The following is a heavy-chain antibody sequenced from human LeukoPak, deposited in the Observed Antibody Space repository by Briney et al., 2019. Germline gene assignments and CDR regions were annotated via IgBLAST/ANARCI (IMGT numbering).Heavy chain of an antibody. CDR2: TYYTSKWFT. J-gene: IGHJ3*02. D-gene: IGHD3-3*01. V-gene: IGHV6-1*01. Sequence: SQTLSLTCAISGVSVSSNPAAWHWIRQSPSRGLEWLGRTYYTSKWFTDYAVSVKSRININPDTSKNQFSLQLNSVTPEDTAVYYCTRVYTIVGVNYDAFDIWGQGTLVIVSS. CDR3: TRVYTIVGVNYDAFDI. CDR1: GVSVSSNPAA.